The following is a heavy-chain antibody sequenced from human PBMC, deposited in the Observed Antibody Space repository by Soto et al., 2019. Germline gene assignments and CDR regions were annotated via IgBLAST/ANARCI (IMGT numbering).Heavy chain of an antibody. J-gene: IGHJ6*02. CDR1: GFSRTTGKMG. D-gene: IGHD3-9*01. Sequence: SGPTLVNPTETLTLTCTVSGFSRTTGKMGVSWIRQPPGKALEWLAHIFSDNERSYSTSLQGRLTISKDTSGSQVVLSMTNVDSVDTATYYCARMKVDSYQFYYAMDVWGQGTTVTVSS. CDR3: ARMKVDSYQFYYAMDV. CDR2: IFSDNER. V-gene: IGHV2-26*01.